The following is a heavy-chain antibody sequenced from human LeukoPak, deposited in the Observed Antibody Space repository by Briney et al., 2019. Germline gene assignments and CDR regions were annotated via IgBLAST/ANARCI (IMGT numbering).Heavy chain of an antibody. CDR1: GGSISSSSYY. CDR3: ARTTFYGDYVDY. D-gene: IGHD2/OR15-2a*01. J-gene: IGHJ4*02. V-gene: IGHV4-39*01. CDR2: IYYSGST. Sequence: NPSETLSLTCTVSGGSISSSSYYWGWIRQPPGKGLEWIGSIYYSGSTYYNPSLKSRVTISVDTSKNQFSLKLRSVTAADTAVYYCARTTFYGDYVDYWGQGTLVTVSS.